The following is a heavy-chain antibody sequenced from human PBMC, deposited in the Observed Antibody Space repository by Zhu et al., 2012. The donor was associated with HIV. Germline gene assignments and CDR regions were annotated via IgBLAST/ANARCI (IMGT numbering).Heavy chain of an antibody. V-gene: IGHV4-39*07. J-gene: IGHJ4*02. Sequence: QVQLQESGPGLVKPSETLSLTCTVSGGSISSSSYYWGWIRQPPREGLEWIGSIYYSGSTYYNPSLKSRVTISVDTSKNQFSLKLSSVTAADTAVYYCARQDIVVVVAATVFDYWGQGTLVTVSS. CDR1: GGSISSSSYY. CDR2: IYYSGST. D-gene: IGHD2-15*01. CDR3: ARQDIVVVVAATVFDY.